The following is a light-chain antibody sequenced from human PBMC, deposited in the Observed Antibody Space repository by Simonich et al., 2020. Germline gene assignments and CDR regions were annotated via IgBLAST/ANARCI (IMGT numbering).Light chain of an antibody. Sequence: AIQLTQSPSSLSASVGDRVTITCRASQGISSALAWYQQKPGKAPKPRIYDASSLESGVPSRFSGSGSGTDFTLTISSMQPEDFATYYCQQFNSYPRTFGPGTKVDIK. CDR1: QGISSA. CDR3: QQFNSYPRT. V-gene: IGKV1-13*02. J-gene: IGKJ3*01. CDR2: DAS.